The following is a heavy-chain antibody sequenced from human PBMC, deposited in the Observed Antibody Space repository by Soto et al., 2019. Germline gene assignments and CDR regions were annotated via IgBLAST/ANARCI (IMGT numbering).Heavy chain of an antibody. CDR2: ISYNGLSQ. V-gene: IGHV3-30*09. CDR1: GFSFSSYS. CDR3: ARGGRGLRGAFDI. Sequence: QGQLMESGGGVVQPGKSLRLSCAASGFSFSSYSLHWVRQAPGKGLEWVAVISYNGLSQFYADSVRGRLAISRDNAKNTLYLQMNSLRDEDTAVHFCARGGRGLRGAFDIWGHGIRVTVSS. J-gene: IGHJ3*02. D-gene: IGHD2-15*01.